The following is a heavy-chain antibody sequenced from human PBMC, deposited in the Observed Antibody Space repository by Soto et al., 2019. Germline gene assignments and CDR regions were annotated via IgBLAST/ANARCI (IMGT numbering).Heavy chain of an antibody. Sequence: GGSLRLSCAASGFTFSSYGMHWVRQAPGNGLEWVAVISYDGSNKFYADSVKGRFTISRDNSKNTLYLQMNSLRSDDTAVYYCARQDRTAPRSYSYYGMDVWGQGTTVTVSS. V-gene: IGHV3-30*03. CDR3: ARQDRTAPRSYSYYGMDV. CDR1: GFTFSSYG. J-gene: IGHJ6*02. CDR2: ISYDGSNK. D-gene: IGHD2-21*02.